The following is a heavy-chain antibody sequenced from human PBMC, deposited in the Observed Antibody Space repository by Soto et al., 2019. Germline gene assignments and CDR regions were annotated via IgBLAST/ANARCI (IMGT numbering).Heavy chain of an antibody. CDR3: ANDYFETKGPYFFDY. CDR2: IRNSGGFT. D-gene: IGHD1-26*01. J-gene: IGHJ4*02. CDR1: GFTFNNYA. V-gene: IGHV3-23*01. Sequence: VQLLESGGGLVQPGGSLRLSCAASGFTFNNYAMNWVRQAPGKGLEWVSAIRNSGGFTYYADSVKGRFTISRDNSKNTLYLHMNSLRAEDTALYYCANDYFETKGPYFFDYWGQGTLVTVSS.